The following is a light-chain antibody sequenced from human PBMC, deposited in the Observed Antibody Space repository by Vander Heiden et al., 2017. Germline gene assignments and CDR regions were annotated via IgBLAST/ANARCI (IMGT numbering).Light chain of an antibody. CDR3: YSTDSSGNQGV. CDR2: EDT. Sequence: SYELTQPPSVSVSPGQTARITCSGDALPKKFAYWYQQKSGQAPVLVIFEDTKRPSGIPKRFSGSSSGTLATLTISGAQVEDEADHYCYSTDSSGNQGVFGGGTKVTVL. CDR1: ALPKKF. V-gene: IGLV3-10*01. J-gene: IGLJ3*02.